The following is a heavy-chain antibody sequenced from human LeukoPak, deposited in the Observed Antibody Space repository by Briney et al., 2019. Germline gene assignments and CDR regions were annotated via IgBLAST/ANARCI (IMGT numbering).Heavy chain of an antibody. CDR3: AKDLGIRGVIPDYYGMDV. D-gene: IGHD3-10*01. Sequence: GGSLRLSCAASGFTFSDYYMSWIRQAPGKGLEWVSYISSSGSTIYYADSVKGRFTISRDNAKNSLYLQMNSLRAEDTALYYCAKDLGIRGVIPDYYGMDVWGQGTTVTVSS. V-gene: IGHV3-11*01. CDR1: GFTFSDYY. CDR2: ISSSGSTI. J-gene: IGHJ6*02.